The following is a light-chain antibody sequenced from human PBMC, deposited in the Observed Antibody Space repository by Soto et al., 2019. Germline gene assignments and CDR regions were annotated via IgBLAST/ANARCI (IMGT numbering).Light chain of an antibody. CDR1: ENVDIY. J-gene: IGKJ4*01. V-gene: IGKV3-11*01. CDR3: LQRRNWPPLT. CDR2: DSY. Sequence: EVILTQSPATLSLSPGERATLSCRASENVDIYLAWYQQKPGQAPRLLIYDSYNRATGIPPRFSGSGSGTDFPLTISSLEPEDFAVYYCLQRRNWPPLTFGGGTKVEIK.